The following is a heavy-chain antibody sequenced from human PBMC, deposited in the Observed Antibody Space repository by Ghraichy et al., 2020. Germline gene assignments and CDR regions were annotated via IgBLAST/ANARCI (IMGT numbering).Heavy chain of an antibody. J-gene: IGHJ4*02. D-gene: IGHD2/OR15-2a*01. V-gene: IGHV2-5*05. CDR1: GFSLNTSGVG. CDR2: IYGDDDK. Sequence: SGPTLVKPTQTVTLTCTFSGFSLNTSGVGVGWFRQPPGKALKWLALIYGDDDKRYGPSLRSRLIITKDTSKNQVVLSMTNVDPVDTATYYCAHRRGPPLKYFDSWGQGTLVTVSS. CDR3: AHRRGPPLKYFDS.